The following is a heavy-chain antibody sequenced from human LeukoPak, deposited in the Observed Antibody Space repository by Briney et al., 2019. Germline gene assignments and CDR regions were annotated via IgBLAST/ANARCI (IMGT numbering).Heavy chain of an antibody. CDR1: GGSISSSSYY. D-gene: IGHD2-21*01. CDR3: ARQHIGKKAYMDV. J-gene: IGHJ6*03. Sequence: SETLSLTCTVSGGSISSSSYYWGWIRQPPGKGLEWIGSTYYSGSTYYNPSLKSRVTISVDTSKNQFSLKLSSVTAADTAVYYCARQHIGKKAYMDVWGKGTTVTVSS. V-gene: IGHV4-39*01. CDR2: TYYSGST.